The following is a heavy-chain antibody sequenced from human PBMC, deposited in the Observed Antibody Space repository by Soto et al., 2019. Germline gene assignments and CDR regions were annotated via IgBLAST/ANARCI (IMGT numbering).Heavy chain of an antibody. CDR3: ARVGYCSSTSCHPYYYYYYGMDV. Sequence: QVQLVESGGGVVQPGRSLRLSCAASGFTFSSYAMHWVRQAPGKGLEWVAVISDDGSNKYYADSVKGRFTISRDNSKNTLYLQMNSLRAEETAVYYCARVGYCSSTSCHPYYYYYYGMDVWGQGTTVTVSS. J-gene: IGHJ6*02. D-gene: IGHD2-2*01. CDR1: GFTFSSYA. CDR2: ISDDGSNK. V-gene: IGHV3-30-3*01.